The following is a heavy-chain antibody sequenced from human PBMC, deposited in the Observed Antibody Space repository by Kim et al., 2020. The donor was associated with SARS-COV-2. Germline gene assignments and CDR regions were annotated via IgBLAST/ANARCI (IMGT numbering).Heavy chain of an antibody. D-gene: IGHD5-12*01. CDR3: ARDEDGYRIEGAPRSDY. V-gene: IGHV1-46*01. CDR2: INPSGGST. J-gene: IGHJ4*02. CDR1: GYTFTSYY. Sequence: ASVKVSCKASGYTFTSYYMHWVRQAPGQGLEWMGIINPSGGSTSYAQKFQGRVTMTRDTSTSTVYMELSSLRSEDTAVYYCARDEDGYRIEGAPRSDYWGQGTLVTVSS.